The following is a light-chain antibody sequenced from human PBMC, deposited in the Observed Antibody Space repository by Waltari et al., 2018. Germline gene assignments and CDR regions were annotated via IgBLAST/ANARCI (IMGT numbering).Light chain of an antibody. J-gene: IGLJ3*02. V-gene: IGLV1-47*01. CDR2: RNN. Sequence: QSVMTQPPSASGTPGQRVSIPCSASNSNLGRNHPSWSQQLPEAAPKLLIFRNNQRPSGVPDRFSGSKSGTSASLAISGLQSEDEADYYCAAWDFRVELWVFGGGTKLTVL. CDR3: AAWDFRVELWV. CDR1: NSNLGRNH.